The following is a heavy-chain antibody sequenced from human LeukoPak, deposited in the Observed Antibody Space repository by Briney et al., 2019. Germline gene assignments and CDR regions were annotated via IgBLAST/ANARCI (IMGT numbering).Heavy chain of an antibody. Sequence: PGGSLRLSCAASGFTFSSYGMHWVRQAPGKGLEWVAFIRYDGSNKYYTDSVKGRFTISRDNSKNTLYLQMNSLRAEDTAVYYCAKTSFAYGSGSYYCDYWGQGTLVTVSS. V-gene: IGHV3-30*02. CDR1: GFTFSSYG. J-gene: IGHJ4*02. CDR3: AKTSFAYGSGSYYCDY. CDR2: IRYDGSNK. D-gene: IGHD3-10*01.